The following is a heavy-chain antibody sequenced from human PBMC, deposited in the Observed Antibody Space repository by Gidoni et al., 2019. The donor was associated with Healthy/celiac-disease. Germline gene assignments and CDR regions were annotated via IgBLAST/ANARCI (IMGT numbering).Heavy chain of an antibody. D-gene: IGHD1-26*01. CDR2: FDPEDGET. CDR1: GYTLTELS. Sequence: QVQLVQSGAEVKKPGASVKVSCKVSGYTLTELSMPWVRQAPGKGLEWMGGFDPEDGETIYAQKFQGRVTMTEDTSTDTAYMELSSLRSEDTAVYYCATDQRWELPQGHYYYYGMDVWGQGTTVTVSS. CDR3: ATDQRWELPQGHYYYYGMDV. V-gene: IGHV1-24*01. J-gene: IGHJ6*02.